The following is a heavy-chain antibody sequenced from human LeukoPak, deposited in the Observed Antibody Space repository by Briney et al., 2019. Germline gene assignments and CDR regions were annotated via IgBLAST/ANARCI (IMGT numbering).Heavy chain of an antibody. CDR1: GFSFSSYG. Sequence: PGGSLRLSCVASGFSFSSYGMNWVRQAPGKGLEWVSAISGSGGSTYYADSVKGRFTISRDNSKNTLYLQMNSLRAEDTAVYYCASCSSYYDSSGYLDYWGQGTLVTVSS. J-gene: IGHJ4*02. D-gene: IGHD3-22*01. CDR3: ASCSSYYDSSGYLDY. CDR2: ISGSGGST. V-gene: IGHV3-23*01.